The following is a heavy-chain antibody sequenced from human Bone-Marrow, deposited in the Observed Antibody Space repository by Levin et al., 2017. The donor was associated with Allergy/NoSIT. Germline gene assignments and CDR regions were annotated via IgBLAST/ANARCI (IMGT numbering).Heavy chain of an antibody. D-gene: IGHD6-19*01. CDR2: VTGSGAHT. CDR1: GFTFSNYA. J-gene: IGHJ1*01. Sequence: PGGSLRLSCVVSGFTFSNYAMTWVRQAPGKGLEWVSAVTGSGAHTNYADSVKGRFTISRDNSKNTVSLHINSLRVEDTAVYYCASRGRTDSGWFHHWGQGTLVTVSS. V-gene: IGHV3-23*01. CDR3: ASRGRTDSGWFHH.